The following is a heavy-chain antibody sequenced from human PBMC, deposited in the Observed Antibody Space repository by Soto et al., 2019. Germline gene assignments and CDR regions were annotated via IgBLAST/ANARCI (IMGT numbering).Heavy chain of an antibody. CDR3: ARGTMVRGVLGGVDY. D-gene: IGHD3-10*01. CDR2: INPNSGGT. Sequence: ASVKVSCKASGYTFTGYYMHWVRQAPGQGLEWMGWINPNSGGTNYAQKFQGRGTMTRVTSISTAYMELSRLRSDDAAVYYCARGTMVRGVLGGVDYWGQGTLVTVSS. V-gene: IGHV1-2*02. J-gene: IGHJ4*02. CDR1: GYTFTGYY.